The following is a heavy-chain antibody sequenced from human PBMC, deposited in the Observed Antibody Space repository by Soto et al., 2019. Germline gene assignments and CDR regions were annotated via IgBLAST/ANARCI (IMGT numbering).Heavy chain of an antibody. CDR3: ARDGSGSYFQYYYDYGMDV. Sequence: EVQLVESGGGLVKPGGSLRLSCAASGFTFSSYSMNWVRQAPGKGLEWVSSISSSSSYIYYADSVKGRFTISRDNAKNSLYLQMNSLRAEDTAVYYCARDGSGSYFQYYYDYGMDVWGQGTTVTVSS. D-gene: IGHD1-26*01. CDR1: GFTFSSYS. J-gene: IGHJ6*02. CDR2: ISSSSSYI. V-gene: IGHV3-21*01.